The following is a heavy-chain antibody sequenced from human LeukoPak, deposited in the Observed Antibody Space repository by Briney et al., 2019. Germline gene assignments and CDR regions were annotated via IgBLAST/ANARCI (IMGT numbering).Heavy chain of an antibody. CDR2: IYTSGST. CDR3: ARVYPNDFWSGYYTTTGQYNWFDP. D-gene: IGHD3-3*01. Sequence: SETLSLTCTVSGGSISSYYWSWIRQPPGKGLEWIGYIYTSGSTNYNPSLKSRVTISVDTSKNQFSLKLSSVTAADTAVYYCARVYPNDFWSGYYTTTGQYNWFDPWGQGTLVTVSS. J-gene: IGHJ5*02. V-gene: IGHV4-4*09. CDR1: GGSISSYY.